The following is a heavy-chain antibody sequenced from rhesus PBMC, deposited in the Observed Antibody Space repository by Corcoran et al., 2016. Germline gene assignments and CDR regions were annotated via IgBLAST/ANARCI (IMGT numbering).Heavy chain of an antibody. CDR2: IDGNSAST. D-gene: IGHD3-34*01. Sequence: QVKLQQWGEGLVKPSETLSLTCAVYGGPLSGYYWRWIRQPPGKGQEWIGNIDGNSASTNNNPSLKNRVTISKDTSKNQFSLKLSSVTAADTAVYYCARDWGGPINRFDVWGPGVLVTVSS. J-gene: IGHJ5-1*01. CDR1: GGPLSGYY. CDR3: ARDWGGPINRFDV. V-gene: IGHV4-73*01.